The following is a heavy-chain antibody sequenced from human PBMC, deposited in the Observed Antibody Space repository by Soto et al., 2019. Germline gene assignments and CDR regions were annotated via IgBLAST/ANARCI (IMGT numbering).Heavy chain of an antibody. Sequence: EVQLLESGGGLVQPGGSLRLSCAASGFTFSSYAMSWVRQAPGKGLEWVSAISGSGGSTYYADSVKGRFTISRDNSKNTLYLQMNSLRAEDTAVYYCAKDPVIRYFDWKRPAFDPWGQGTLVTVSS. CDR2: ISGSGGST. J-gene: IGHJ5*02. CDR1: GFTFSSYA. V-gene: IGHV3-23*01. D-gene: IGHD3-9*01. CDR3: AKDPVIRYFDWKRPAFDP.